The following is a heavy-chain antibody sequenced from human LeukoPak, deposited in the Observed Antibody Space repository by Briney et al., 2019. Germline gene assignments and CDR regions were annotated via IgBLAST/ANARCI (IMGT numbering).Heavy chain of an antibody. Sequence: GGSLRLSCAASGFTFSSYAMHWVRQAPGKGLEWVAVISYDGSNKYYADSVKGRFTISRDNSKNTLYLQMNSLRAEDTAVYYCARDEVGVGATHDYWGQGTLVTVSS. V-gene: IGHV3-30-3*01. CDR3: ARDEVGVGATHDY. CDR1: GFTFSSYA. J-gene: IGHJ4*02. CDR2: ISYDGSNK. D-gene: IGHD1-26*01.